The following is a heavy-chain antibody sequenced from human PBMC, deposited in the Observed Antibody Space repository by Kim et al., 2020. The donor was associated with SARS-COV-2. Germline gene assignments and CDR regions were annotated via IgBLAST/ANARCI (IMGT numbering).Heavy chain of an antibody. CDR2: INPHSGGT. V-gene: IGHV1-2*02. CDR1: GYSFTGYH. Sequence: ASVKVSCKASGYSFTGYHLHWVRQATGQGLEWMGWINPHSGGTNYAEKFQGRVTMTRDTSISAAYMELTRLRSDDTAVYYCARETATTKAVDYWGQGTLVTVSA. D-gene: IGHD6-25*01. J-gene: IGHJ4*02. CDR3: ARETATTKAVDY.